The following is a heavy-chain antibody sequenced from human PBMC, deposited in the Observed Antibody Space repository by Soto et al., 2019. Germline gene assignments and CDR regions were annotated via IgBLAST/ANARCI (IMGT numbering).Heavy chain of an antibody. CDR1: GFTFSDYG. CDR3: AKPLWFGESVFDP. V-gene: IGHV3-23*01. D-gene: IGHD3-10*01. CDR2: IRGSAGNT. Sequence: EVQLSQSGGGLVQPGGSLRLSCVASGFTFSDYGMSWVRQAPGKGLEWVSTIRGSAGNTYYVDSVKGRFTISRDDTTNTVYLQMNRLRAEVTAVYYCAKPLWFGESVFDPWGQGTLVIVSS. J-gene: IGHJ5*02.